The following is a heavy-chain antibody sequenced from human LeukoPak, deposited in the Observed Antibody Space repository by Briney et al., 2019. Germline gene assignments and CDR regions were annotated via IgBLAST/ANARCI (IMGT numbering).Heavy chain of an antibody. CDR1: GGSISSGGYY. V-gene: IGHV4-31*03. CDR3: AREAFGGSGRIYYYGMDV. CDR2: IYYSGST. D-gene: IGHD3-10*01. J-gene: IGHJ6*02. Sequence: SETLSLTCTVSGGSISSGGYYWSWIRQHPGKGLEWIGYIYYSGSTYYNPSLKSRVTISVDTSKNQFSLKLSSVTAADTAVYYCAREAFGGSGRIYYYGMDVWGQGTTVTVSS.